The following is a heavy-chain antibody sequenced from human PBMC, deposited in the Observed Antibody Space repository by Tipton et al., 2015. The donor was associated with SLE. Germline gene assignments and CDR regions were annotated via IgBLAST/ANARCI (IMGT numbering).Heavy chain of an antibody. CDR2: IYHTGRT. V-gene: IGHV4-4*02. CDR1: GGSISNNYW. D-gene: IGHD1-26*01. J-gene: IGHJ4*02. Sequence: SLRLSCAVSGGSISNNYWWSWVRQPPGKGLEWIGEIYHTGRTNYNPSLKSRITVSVDKPKNQFSLKLNSVSAADTAVYYCAASTGGILGDTLGYWGQGTLVTVSS. CDR3: AASTGGILGDTLGY.